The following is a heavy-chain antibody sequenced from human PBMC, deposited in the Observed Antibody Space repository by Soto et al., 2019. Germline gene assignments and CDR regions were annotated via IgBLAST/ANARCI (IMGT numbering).Heavy chain of an antibody. Sequence: XGSLILSCAASGFTFSSYGMHWVRQAPGKGLEWVAIISYDGSNKYYADSVKGRFTISRDNSKNTLYLQMNSLRAEDTAVYYCAKDGDSYYNFWSDYSPFDSRGQGTLVTVSS. V-gene: IGHV3-30*18. J-gene: IGHJ4*02. CDR3: AKDGDSYYNFWSDYSPFDS. D-gene: IGHD3-3*01. CDR2: ISYDGSNK. CDR1: GFTFSSYG.